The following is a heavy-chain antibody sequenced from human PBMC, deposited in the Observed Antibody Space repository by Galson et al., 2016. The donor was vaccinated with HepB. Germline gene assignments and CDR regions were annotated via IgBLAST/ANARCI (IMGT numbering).Heavy chain of an antibody. CDR2: TYHTGVT. CDR3: ARDHRSRTIAGSGAQYIYYGLDV. D-gene: IGHD1-7*01. Sequence: TLSLTCTVSGGSVTTNGYSWNWIRQFPGKGLEFIGYTYHTGVTYYNPSLKSRVSISLDTSKNQFSLRLTSVTAADTAVYFCARDHRSRTIAGSGAQYIYYGLDVWGQGTTVTVSS. J-gene: IGHJ6*02. V-gene: IGHV4-31*03. CDR1: GGSVTTNGYS.